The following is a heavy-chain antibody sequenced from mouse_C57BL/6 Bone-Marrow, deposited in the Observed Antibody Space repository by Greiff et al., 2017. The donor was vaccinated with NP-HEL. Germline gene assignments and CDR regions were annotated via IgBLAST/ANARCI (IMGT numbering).Heavy chain of an antibody. CDR3: ARGITTGGSYAMDY. D-gene: IGHD1-1*01. V-gene: IGHV1-18*01. Sequence: VQLQQSGPELVKPGASVKLPCKASGYTFTDYNMDWVKQSHGKSLEWIGDINPNNGGTIYNQKFKGKATLTVDKSSSTAYMELRSLTSEATAVYYCARGITTGGSYAMDYWGQGTSVTVSS. CDR1: GYTFTDYN. CDR2: INPNNGGT. J-gene: IGHJ4*01.